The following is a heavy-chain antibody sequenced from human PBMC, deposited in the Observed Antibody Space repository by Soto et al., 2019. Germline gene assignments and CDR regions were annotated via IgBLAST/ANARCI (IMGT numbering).Heavy chain of an antibody. Sequence: ASVKVSCKGPGHTLTELSMHWVRQAPGKGLEWMGGFDPEDGETIYAQRFQGRVTMTQDTSTDTAYMGLSSLRSEDTAIYYCATPGHIVVVTSWDAFDIWGQGTLVTVSS. CDR3: ATPGHIVVVTSWDAFDI. V-gene: IGHV1-24*01. CDR1: GHTLTELS. J-gene: IGHJ3*02. D-gene: IGHD2-21*02. CDR2: FDPEDGET.